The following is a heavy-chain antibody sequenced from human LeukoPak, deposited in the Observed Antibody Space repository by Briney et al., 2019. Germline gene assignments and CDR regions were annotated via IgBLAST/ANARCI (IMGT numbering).Heavy chain of an antibody. CDR2: IYTSGST. Sequence: SETLSLTCTVSGGSISSYYWSWIRQPAGKGLEWIGRIYTSGSTNYNPSLKSRVTMSVDTSKNQFSLKLSSVTAADTAVYYCARGIPYYYDSSGYYNNNWFDPWGQGTLVTVSS. CDR3: ARGIPYYYDSSGYYNNNWFDP. V-gene: IGHV4-4*07. CDR1: GGSISSYY. D-gene: IGHD3-22*01. J-gene: IGHJ5*02.